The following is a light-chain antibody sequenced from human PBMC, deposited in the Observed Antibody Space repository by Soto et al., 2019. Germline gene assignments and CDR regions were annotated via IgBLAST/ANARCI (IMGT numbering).Light chain of an antibody. CDR2: RTS. CDR3: QRLNGYPLT. V-gene: IGKV1-9*01. J-gene: IGKJ4*01. Sequence: IQLTQSPSSLSASVGDRVSITCRASQGISTYLAWYQQKPGQAPKLLIYRTSTLQSGVPSRFSGSGSGTDFTLTISSLQPEDFATYYCQRLNGYPLTFGGGTKVDIK. CDR1: QGISTY.